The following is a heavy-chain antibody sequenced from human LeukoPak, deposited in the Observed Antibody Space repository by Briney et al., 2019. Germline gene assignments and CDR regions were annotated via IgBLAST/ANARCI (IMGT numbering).Heavy chain of an antibody. V-gene: IGHV7-4-1*02. D-gene: IGHD4-17*01. CDR1: GYTFTGYY. CDR3: AKSPTVTTNYYMDV. Sequence: ASVKVSCKASGYTFTGYYMHWVRQAPGQGLEWMGWINTNTGNPTYAQGFTGRFVFSLDTSVSTAYLQISSLKAEDTAVYYCAKSPTVTTNYYMDVWGKGTTVTVSS. CDR2: INTNTGNP. J-gene: IGHJ6*03.